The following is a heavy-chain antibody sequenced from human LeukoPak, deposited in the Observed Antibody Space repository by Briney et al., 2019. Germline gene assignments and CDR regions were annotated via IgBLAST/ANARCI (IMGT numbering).Heavy chain of an antibody. CDR3: ASGSGWRQLY. D-gene: IGHD5-24*01. J-gene: IGHJ4*02. V-gene: IGHV3-48*03. Sequence: PGGSLRLSCAASGFTFSSYEMNWVRQAPGRGLEWVSYISSSGSTIYYAGSVKGRFTISRDNAKNSLYLQMNSLKAEDTAVYYCASGSGWRQLYWGQGTLVTVSP. CDR1: GFTFSSYE. CDR2: ISSSGSTI.